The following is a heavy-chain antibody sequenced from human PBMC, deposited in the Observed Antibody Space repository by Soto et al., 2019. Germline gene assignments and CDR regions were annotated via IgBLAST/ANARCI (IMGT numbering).Heavy chain of an antibody. D-gene: IGHD2-2*01. Sequence: KASETLSLTWAGSGFSICRSNRWGGMPQPPGKGLEWIGNIYYSGTTQFNPSLKSRVTMSIDGAGNQFSLRLGSVTAADTAVYYCARKERKPAAIWNWGQGTLVTVSS. V-gene: IGHV4-28*01. CDR2: IYYSGTT. CDR3: ARKERKPAAIWN. CDR1: GFSICRSNR. J-gene: IGHJ4*02.